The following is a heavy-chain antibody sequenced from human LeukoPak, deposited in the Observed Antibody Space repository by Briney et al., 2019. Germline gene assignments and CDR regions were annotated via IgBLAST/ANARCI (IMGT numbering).Heavy chain of an antibody. CDR3: AKQTDGDYGGADYYYYYSMDV. CDR1: GFTFSDYY. V-gene: IGHV3-11*01. Sequence: PGGSLRLSCAASGFTFSDYYMSWIRQAPGKGLEWVSYISSSGRIIYYADSVKGRFTVSRDNAKNSLFLQMNSLRAEDTAVYYCAKQTDGDYGGADYYYYYSMDVWGQGTTVTVSS. D-gene: IGHD4-17*01. J-gene: IGHJ6*02. CDR2: ISSSGRII.